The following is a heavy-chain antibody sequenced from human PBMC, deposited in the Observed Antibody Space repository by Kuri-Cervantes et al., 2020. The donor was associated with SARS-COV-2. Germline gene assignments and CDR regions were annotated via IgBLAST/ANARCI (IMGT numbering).Heavy chain of an antibody. V-gene: IGHV3-7*03. Sequence: GGSLRLSCAASGFTFSSYWMSWVRQAPGKGLEWVANIKQDGSEKYYVDSVKGRFTISRDNAKNSLYLQMNSLRAEDTVVYYCAKALVVNGWRYFDYWGQGTLVTVSS. D-gene: IGHD6-19*01. J-gene: IGHJ4*02. CDR3: AKALVVNGWRYFDY. CDR1: GFTFSSYW. CDR2: IKQDGSEK.